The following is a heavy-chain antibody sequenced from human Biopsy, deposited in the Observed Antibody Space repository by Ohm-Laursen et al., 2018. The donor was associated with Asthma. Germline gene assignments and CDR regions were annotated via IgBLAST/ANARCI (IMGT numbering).Heavy chain of an antibody. Sequence: SLRLSCAAPGFSFSNFAIHWVRQAPGKGLEWVGVISKDASTQDYADSVKGRFTMARDNSKNTLDLQMNSLREEDTAVYYCARTFHFWSPYYAEHYQLWGQGTLVTVSS. D-gene: IGHD3-3*02. CDR3: ARTFHFWSPYYAEHYQL. CDR1: GFSFSNFA. J-gene: IGHJ1*01. V-gene: IGHV3-30*01. CDR2: ISKDASTQ.